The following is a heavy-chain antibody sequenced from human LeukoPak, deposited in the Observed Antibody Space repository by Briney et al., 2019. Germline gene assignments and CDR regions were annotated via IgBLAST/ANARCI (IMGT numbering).Heavy chain of an antibody. D-gene: IGHD5-18*01. V-gene: IGHV3-30*03. Sequence: PGGSLRLSCAASGFTFSSYGMHWVRQAPGKGLEWVAVISYDGSNKYYADSVKGRFTISRDNSKNTLYLQMNSLRAEDTAVYYCASDRGYSYGQYGYWGQGTLVTVSS. CDR2: ISYDGSNK. CDR3: ASDRGYSYGQYGY. J-gene: IGHJ4*02. CDR1: GFTFSSYG.